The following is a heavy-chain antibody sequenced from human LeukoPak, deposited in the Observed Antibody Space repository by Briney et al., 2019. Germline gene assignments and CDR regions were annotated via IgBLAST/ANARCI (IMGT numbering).Heavy chain of an antibody. D-gene: IGHD3-10*01. CDR3: ARLSGSFDM. CDR1: GFTYTSYA. J-gene: IGHJ3*02. Sequence: GGSLRLSCTASGFTYTSYAMAWVRQAPGQGLEWVSAFGGGAAYYADSVKGRFTISRDNSKNTLYLQLSSLRADDTATYYCARLSGSFDMWGQGTMVTVSS. CDR2: FGGGAA. V-gene: IGHV3-23*01.